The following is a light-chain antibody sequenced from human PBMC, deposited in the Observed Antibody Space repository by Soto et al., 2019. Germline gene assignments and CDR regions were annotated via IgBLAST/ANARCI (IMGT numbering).Light chain of an antibody. Sequence: DIQITQSPSTLSGAVGDRVTITCRASQTMSSWLAWDQQKPGKAPKLLIYKASTLKSGVPSRFSGSGSGTEFTLTISSLQPDDFATYYCQHYNSYSEAFGQGTKV. V-gene: IGKV1-5*03. CDR3: QHYNSYSEA. J-gene: IGKJ1*01. CDR1: QTMSSW. CDR2: KAS.